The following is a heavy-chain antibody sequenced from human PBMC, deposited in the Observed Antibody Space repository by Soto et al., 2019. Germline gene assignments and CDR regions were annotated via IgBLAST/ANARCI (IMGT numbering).Heavy chain of an antibody. CDR1: DGSISNFY. D-gene: IGHD3-22*01. Sequence: TSETLSITCTVSDGSISNFYWSWIRQPPGKGLEWIGYISSSGNTNYNPSLKSRVSISVDTSKNQFSLNLTSVTAADTAVYYCARAPMVLTRSYFDSWGQGTPVTVSS. CDR2: ISSSGNT. CDR3: ARAPMVLTRSYFDS. J-gene: IGHJ4*02. V-gene: IGHV4-59*01.